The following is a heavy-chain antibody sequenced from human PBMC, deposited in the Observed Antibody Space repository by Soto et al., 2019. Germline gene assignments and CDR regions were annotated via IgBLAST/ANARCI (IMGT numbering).Heavy chain of an antibody. D-gene: IGHD4-4*01. CDR3: ARHEQFYYYYYGMDV. CDR1: GYSFTTYW. J-gene: IGHJ6*02. CDR2: INPGDSDI. Sequence: GESLKISCKASGYSFTTYWIAWVRQMPGKGLEWMGIINPGDSDIRYSPSFQGQVTTSADNSISTAYLQWSSLKASDTAMYYCARHEQFYYYYYGMDVWGQGTAVTV. V-gene: IGHV5-51*01.